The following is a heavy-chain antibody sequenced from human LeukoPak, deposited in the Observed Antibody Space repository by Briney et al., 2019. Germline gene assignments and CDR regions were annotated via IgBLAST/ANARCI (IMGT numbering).Heavy chain of an antibody. CDR3: AKDVRAVAGTWSHMDV. CDR2: ITWGGGST. D-gene: IGHD6-19*01. CDR1: GFSFDDYS. J-gene: IGHJ6*03. Sequence: VGSLKLSCTASGFSFDDYSMHWVRQAPGQGLEWICLITWGGGSTNYAHYVKGRVTISRDNTKNSLYLQMNSLRAEDTALYYCAKDVRAVAGTWSHMDVWGKGTTVTVSS. V-gene: IGHV3-43D*03.